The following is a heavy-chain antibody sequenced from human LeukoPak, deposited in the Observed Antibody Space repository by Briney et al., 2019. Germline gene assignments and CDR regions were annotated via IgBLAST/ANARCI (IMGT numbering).Heavy chain of an antibody. CDR3: ATVGYCSSTSCPTDY. CDR2: FDPEDGET. J-gene: IGHJ4*02. D-gene: IGHD2-2*01. V-gene: IGHV1-69-2*01. Sequence: FDPEDGETIYAEKFQGRVTITADTSTDTAYMELSSLRSEDTAVYYCATVGYCSSTSCPTDYWGQGTLVTVSS.